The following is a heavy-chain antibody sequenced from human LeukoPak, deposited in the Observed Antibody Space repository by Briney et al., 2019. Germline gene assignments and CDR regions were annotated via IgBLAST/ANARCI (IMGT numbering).Heavy chain of an antibody. CDR3: AREQDVAVEEGGLDY. CDR1: GGSISNGNW. CDR2: IHRSGST. D-gene: IGHD6-19*01. J-gene: IGHJ4*02. Sequence: SETLSLTCGVSGGSISNGNWWSWVRQPPGKGLKWIGEIHRSGSTNCNPSLKSRVTISVDKSKNQFSLMLTSVTAADTAVYYCAREQDVAVEEGGLDYWGQGTLVTVSS. V-gene: IGHV4-4*02.